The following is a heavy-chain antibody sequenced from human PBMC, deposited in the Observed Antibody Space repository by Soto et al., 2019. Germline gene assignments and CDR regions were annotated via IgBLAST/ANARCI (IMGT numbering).Heavy chain of an antibody. CDR2: FDPEDGET. V-gene: IGHV1-24*01. J-gene: IGHJ2*01. CDR3: ATHGGIYGGNSPNWYFDL. Sequence: ASVKVSCTVSGYTLTELSMHWVRQAPGKGLEWMGGFDPEDGETIYAQKFQGRVTMTEDTSTDTAYMELSSLRSEDTAVYYCATHGGIYGGNSPNWYFDLWGRGTLVTVSS. CDR1: GYTLTELS. D-gene: IGHD4-17*01.